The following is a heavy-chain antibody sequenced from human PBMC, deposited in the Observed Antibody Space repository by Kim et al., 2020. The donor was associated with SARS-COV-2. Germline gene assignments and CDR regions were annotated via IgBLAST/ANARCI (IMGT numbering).Heavy chain of an antibody. D-gene: IGHD6-6*01. CDR3: AGTSSIAAHWFDP. V-gene: IGHV3-33*01. J-gene: IGHJ5*02. Sequence: YADSVKGRFTISRDNSKNTLYLQMNSLRAEDTAVYYCAGTSSIAAHWFDPWGQGTLVTVSS.